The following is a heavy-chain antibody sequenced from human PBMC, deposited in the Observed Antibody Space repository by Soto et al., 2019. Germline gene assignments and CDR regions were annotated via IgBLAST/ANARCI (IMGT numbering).Heavy chain of an antibody. D-gene: IGHD4-17*01. V-gene: IGHV3-23*01. CDR1: GFSFSTYS. Sequence: EVQLLESGGGLVQPGGSLRLSCAASGFSFSTYSMAWVRQTPGKGLAWVSGLSGGGSNTFYADSVQGRFTISVDNSKNTVYLQMNSLRVEDTAVYYCARWDGYGDVWGQRTLVTVSS. J-gene: IGHJ4*02. CDR3: ARWDGYGDV. CDR2: LSGGGSNT.